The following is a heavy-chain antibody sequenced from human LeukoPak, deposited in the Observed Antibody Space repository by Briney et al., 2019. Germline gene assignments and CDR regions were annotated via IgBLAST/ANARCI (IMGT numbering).Heavy chain of an antibody. CDR3: ARGGDGYNLRDYYYYMDV. J-gene: IGHJ6*03. CDR2: ISTSSSYI. V-gene: IGHV3-21*01. CDR1: GFTFSTYS. Sequence: GGSLRLSCTASGFTFSTYSMNWVRQAPGKGLEWVSFISTSSSYIYYADSVKGRFTISRDNAKNSLYLQMNSLRAEDTAVYYCARGGDGYNLRDYYYYMDVWGKGTTVTVSS. D-gene: IGHD5-24*01.